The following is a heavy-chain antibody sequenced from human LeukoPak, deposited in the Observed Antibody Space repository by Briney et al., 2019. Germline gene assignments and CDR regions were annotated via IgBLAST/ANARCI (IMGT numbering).Heavy chain of an antibody. Sequence: SETLSLTCTVSGGSISSYYWSWIRQPPGKGLEWIGYIYYGGSTNYNPSLKSRVTISVDTPKNQFSLKLSSVTAADTAVYYCARAPRGATTYVDYWGQGTLVTVSS. J-gene: IGHJ4*02. D-gene: IGHD3-10*01. CDR1: GGSISSYY. CDR3: ARAPRGATTYVDY. V-gene: IGHV4-59*01. CDR2: IYYGGST.